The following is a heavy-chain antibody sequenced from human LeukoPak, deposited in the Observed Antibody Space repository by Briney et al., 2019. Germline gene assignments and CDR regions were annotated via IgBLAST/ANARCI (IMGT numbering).Heavy chain of an antibody. J-gene: IGHJ4*02. D-gene: IGHD4-17*01. CDR3: TRDYGDYKGDY. Sequence: GGSLRLSCTGSGFILGDYAVIWVRQAPGRGLEWVGFIRSKAYGGTTEYAASVKGRFTISRDDSKSIAYLQMDSLKTEDTAVYYCTRDYGDYKGDYWGQGTLVTVSS. CDR2: IRSKAYGGTT. CDR1: GFILGDYA. V-gene: IGHV3-49*04.